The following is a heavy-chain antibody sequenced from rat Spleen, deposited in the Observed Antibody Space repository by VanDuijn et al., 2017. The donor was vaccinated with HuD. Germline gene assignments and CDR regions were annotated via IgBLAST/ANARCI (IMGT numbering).Heavy chain of an antibody. CDR3: ARAGYLRDWYFDF. Sequence: EVQLVESGGGLVQPGRSLKLSCAASGFTFSDCNMAWVRQAPAKGLEWVATISSDGSSTYYRDSVKGRFTISRDNAKRTLFLQMDSLRSDDTATYFCARAGYLRDWYFDFWGPGAMVTVSS. J-gene: IGHJ1*01. D-gene: IGHD2-2*01. CDR1: GFTFSDCN. V-gene: IGHV5-7*01. CDR2: ISSDGSST.